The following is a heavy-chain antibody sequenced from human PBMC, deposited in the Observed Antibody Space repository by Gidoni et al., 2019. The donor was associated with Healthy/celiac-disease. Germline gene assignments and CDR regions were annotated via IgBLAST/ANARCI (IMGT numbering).Heavy chain of an antibody. V-gene: IGHV3-21*01. Sequence: EVQLVESGGGLVKPGGSLRLSCAASGFTFSDYGMNWVRQAPGKGLEWVSSIPSRSGYMYYADSVKGRFTISRDNAKNSLYLQMNSLRAEDTAIYYCVRRYSGSGSPFDAFDIWGQGTMVTVSS. CDR2: IPSRSGYM. CDR3: VRRYSGSGSPFDAFDI. CDR1: GFTFSDYG. J-gene: IGHJ3*02. D-gene: IGHD3-10*01.